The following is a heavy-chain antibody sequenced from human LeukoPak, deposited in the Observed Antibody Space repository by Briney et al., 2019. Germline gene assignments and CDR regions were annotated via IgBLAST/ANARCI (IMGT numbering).Heavy chain of an antibody. Sequence: GASVKVSCKASGYTFTGYYMHWVRQAPGQGLEWMGWINPNSGGTNYAQKFQGRVTMTRDTSISTAYMELSRLRSDDTAVYYCARSNGWSKYYYYYMDVWGKGTTVTVSS. CDR2: INPNSGGT. V-gene: IGHV1-2*02. D-gene: IGHD6-19*01. J-gene: IGHJ6*03. CDR1: GYTFTGYY. CDR3: ARSNGWSKYYYYYMDV.